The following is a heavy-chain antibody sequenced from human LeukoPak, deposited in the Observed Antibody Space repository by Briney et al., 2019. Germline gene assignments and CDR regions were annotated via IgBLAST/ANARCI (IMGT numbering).Heavy chain of an antibody. Sequence: GGSLRLSCAASGFTFSSYWMTWVRQAPGKGLEWVAHINQDGSQKSYVDSVEGRFAISRDNAKNTLYLQMNSLRAEDTAVYYCARIRGSYFLDYWGQGTLVTVSS. CDR1: GFTFSSYW. D-gene: IGHD1-26*01. J-gene: IGHJ4*02. V-gene: IGHV3-7*01. CDR3: ARIRGSYFLDY. CDR2: INQDGSQK.